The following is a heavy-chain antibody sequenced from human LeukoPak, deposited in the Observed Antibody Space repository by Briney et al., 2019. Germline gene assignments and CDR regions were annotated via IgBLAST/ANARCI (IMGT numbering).Heavy chain of an antibody. CDR3: AKEGGTGTNCYINC. V-gene: IGHV3-23*01. Sequence: GGSLRLSCAASGFTFRDYAMSWVRQAPGKGLEWVSVIGGSGGSTYYADSVKGRFTISRDDSKNTLYLQMNSLRAEDTAVYHCAKEGGTGTNCYINCWGQGTLVTVSS. CDR1: GFTFRDYA. D-gene: IGHD2-2*02. J-gene: IGHJ4*02. CDR2: IGGSGGST.